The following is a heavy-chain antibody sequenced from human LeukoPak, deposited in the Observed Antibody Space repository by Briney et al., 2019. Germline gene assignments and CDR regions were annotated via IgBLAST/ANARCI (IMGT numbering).Heavy chain of an antibody. Sequence: AGGSLRLSCAASGFTFHGYTMHWVRQARGKGLEWVSLISWNGVTTSYVDSVQGRLTISRDDSKNSLYLQMNSLRLEDTALYYCAASDGEQQLALWGQGTLVTVSS. CDR3: AASDGEQQLAL. V-gene: IGHV3-43*01. CDR1: GFTFHGYT. J-gene: IGHJ4*02. D-gene: IGHD1-1*01. CDR2: ISWNGVTT.